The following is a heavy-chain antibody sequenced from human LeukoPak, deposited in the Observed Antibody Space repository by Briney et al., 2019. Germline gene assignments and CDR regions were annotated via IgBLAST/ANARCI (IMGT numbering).Heavy chain of an antibody. Sequence: SVKVSCKASGGTFSSYAISWVRQAPGQGLEWMGGIIPIFGTANYAQKFQGRVTITADESTSTAYMELSSLRSEDTAVYYCARGGTRVWGITMNYYYYYYMDVWGKGTTVTISS. CDR2: IIPIFGTA. V-gene: IGHV1-69*13. CDR1: GGTFSSYA. D-gene: IGHD3-16*01. J-gene: IGHJ6*03. CDR3: ARGGTRVWGITMNYYYYYYMDV.